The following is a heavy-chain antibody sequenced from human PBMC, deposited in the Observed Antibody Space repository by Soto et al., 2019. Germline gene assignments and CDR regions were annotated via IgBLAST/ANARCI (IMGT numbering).Heavy chain of an antibody. CDR3: ARDDVLCDGGRCCGVPLDV. D-gene: IGHD2-15*01. J-gene: IGHJ6*04. Sequence: GGSLRLSCAASGFTFSNAWMTWVRQAPGKGLEWVGRIKSKTDGGTIDYAAPVKGRFTVSRDDSETTLYLQMNSLKTEDTAVYYCARDDVLCDGGRCCGVPLDVWGKGTTVTVSS. CDR2: IKSKTDGGTI. CDR1: GFTFSNAW. V-gene: IGHV3-15*01.